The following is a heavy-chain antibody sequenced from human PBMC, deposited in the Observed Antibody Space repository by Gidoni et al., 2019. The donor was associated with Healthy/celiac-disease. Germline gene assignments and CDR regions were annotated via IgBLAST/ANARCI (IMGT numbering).Heavy chain of an antibody. CDR2: IYYSGST. Sequence: QVQLQESGPGLVKPSDTLSLTCTVSGGSISRYYWSWIRPPPGQGLEWIGYIYYSGSTNYNPSLKSRVTISVDTSKNQFSLKLSSVTAADTAVYYCARSTDYYDSSGYYYDAFDIWGQGTMVTVSS. V-gene: IGHV4-59*07. CDR3: ARSTDYYDSSGYYYDAFDI. CDR1: GGSISRYY. J-gene: IGHJ3*02. D-gene: IGHD3-22*01.